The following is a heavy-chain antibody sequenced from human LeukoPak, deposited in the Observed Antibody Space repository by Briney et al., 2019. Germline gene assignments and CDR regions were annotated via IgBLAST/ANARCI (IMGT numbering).Heavy chain of an antibody. CDR3: ARVVISYGIAAALIDY. CDR2: ISAYNGNT. CDR1: GYTFTSYG. J-gene: IGHJ4*02. V-gene: IGHV1-18*01. D-gene: IGHD6-13*01. Sequence: ASVTVSFKASGYTFTSYGISWVRQAPGQGREWMGWISAYNGNTNYAQKLQGRVTMTTDTSTSTAYMELRSLRSDDTAVYYCARVVISYGIAAALIDYWGQGTLVTVSS.